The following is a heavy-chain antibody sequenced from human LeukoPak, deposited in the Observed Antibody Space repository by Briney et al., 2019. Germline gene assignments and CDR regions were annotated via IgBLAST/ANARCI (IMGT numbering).Heavy chain of an antibody. V-gene: IGHV5-51*01. J-gene: IGHJ2*01. CDR3: AKGYWYFDL. CDR1: GSSFTDYW. CDR2: IYPSDSDT. Sequence: GASLKISCKGSGSSFTDYWIGWVRPMLGKGLEWMGIIYPSDSDTKYSPSFQGQVTISVDKSISTAYLQWSSLKTSDSAMYYCAKGYWYFDLWGRGTLLTVSS.